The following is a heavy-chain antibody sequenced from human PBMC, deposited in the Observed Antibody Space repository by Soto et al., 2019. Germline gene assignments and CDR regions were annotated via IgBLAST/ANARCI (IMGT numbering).Heavy chain of an antibody. Sequence: GASVKVSCKASGGTFSSYTISWVRQAPGQGLEWMGRIIPILGIANYAQKFQGRVTITADKSTSTAYMELSSLRSEDTAVYYCARAREYYYGRFDPWGQGTLVTVSS. D-gene: IGHD3-10*01. V-gene: IGHV1-69*02. CDR3: ARAREYYYGRFDP. CDR1: GGTFSSYT. J-gene: IGHJ5*02. CDR2: IIPILGIA.